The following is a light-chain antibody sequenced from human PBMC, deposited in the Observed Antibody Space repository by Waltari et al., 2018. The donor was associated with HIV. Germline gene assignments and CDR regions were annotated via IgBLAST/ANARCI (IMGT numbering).Light chain of an antibody. V-gene: IGLV2-8*01. CDR3: SSYAGSSNFYV. CDR2: EVS. CDR1: SSHIGGYHY. Sequence: QSALTQPPSTSGSPGQSVTLPCTGTSSHIGGYHYVSWYQQRAGNAPKLMLFEVSKRPSGVPDRFSGSKSANTASLTISGLQAEDEAEYYCSSYAGSSNFYVFGTGTTVTV. J-gene: IGLJ1*01.